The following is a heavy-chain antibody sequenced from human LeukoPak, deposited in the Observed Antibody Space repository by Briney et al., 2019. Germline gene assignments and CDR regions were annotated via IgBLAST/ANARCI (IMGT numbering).Heavy chain of an antibody. CDR3: ARVGVTMVRGGYYYMDV. CDR1: GGTFSSYA. Sequence: SVTVSCTASGGTFSSYAISWVRQAPGQGLEWMGGIIPIFGTANCAQKFQGRVTITADKSTSTAYMELSSLRSEDTAVYYCARVGVTMVRGGYYYMDVWGKGTTVTVSS. D-gene: IGHD3-10*01. CDR2: IIPIFGTA. J-gene: IGHJ6*03. V-gene: IGHV1-69*06.